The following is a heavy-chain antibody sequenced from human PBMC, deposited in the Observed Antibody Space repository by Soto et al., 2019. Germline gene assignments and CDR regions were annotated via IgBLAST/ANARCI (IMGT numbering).Heavy chain of an antibody. J-gene: IGHJ4*02. CDR3: ARDRAPAYGGNSHFDY. Sequence: QVQLVQSGAEVKKPGSSVKVSCKASGGTFSSYAISWVRQAPGQGLEWMGGSIPIFGTANYAQKFQGRVTITADESTSTAYMELSSLRSEDTAVYYCARDRAPAYGGNSHFDYWGQGTLVTVSS. D-gene: IGHD2-21*02. CDR2: SIPIFGTA. V-gene: IGHV1-69*01. CDR1: GGTFSSYA.